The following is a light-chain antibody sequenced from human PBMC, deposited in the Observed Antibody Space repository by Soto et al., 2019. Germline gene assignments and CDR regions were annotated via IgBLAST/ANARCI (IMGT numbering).Light chain of an antibody. V-gene: IGKV3-15*01. J-gene: IGKJ1*01. CDR1: QSVGIN. CDR3: QQYKIWPT. CDR2: GAS. Sequence: EIVMTQSPSTLXVSXXXXAXXXCRASQSVGINLAWHQQKPGQAPRLLIYGASTRATGIPARFSGSGSGTEFTPTISSLQSEDFAVYFCQQYKIWPTFGQGTKVDI.